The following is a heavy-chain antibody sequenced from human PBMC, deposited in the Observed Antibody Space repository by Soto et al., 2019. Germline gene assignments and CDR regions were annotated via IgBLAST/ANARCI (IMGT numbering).Heavy chain of an antibody. CDR2: ISWNSGSI. CDR3: AKDQPIFTKYYYYYYMDF. CDR1: GFTFDDYA. V-gene: IGHV3-9*01. D-gene: IGHD3-3*01. J-gene: IGHJ6*03. Sequence: GGSLRLSCAASGFTFDDYAMHWVRQAPGKGLEWVSGISWNSGSIGYADSVKGRFTISRDNAKNSLYLQMNSLRAEDTALYYCAKDQPIFTKYYYYYYMDFSGKGITVTVSS.